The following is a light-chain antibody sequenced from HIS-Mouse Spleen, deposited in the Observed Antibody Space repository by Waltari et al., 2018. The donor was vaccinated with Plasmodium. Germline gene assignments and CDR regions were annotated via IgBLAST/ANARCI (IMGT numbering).Light chain of an antibody. J-gene: IGKJ3*01. Sequence: EIVMTRSPATLSVSPGERATLSCRASQSVSSTLAWYQQKPGQAPRLLIYGASTRATGIPARFSGSGSGTEFTLTISSLQSEDFAVYYCQQYNNWSFTFGPGTKVDIK. V-gene: IGKV3-15*01. CDR2: GAS. CDR1: QSVSST. CDR3: QQYNNWSFT.